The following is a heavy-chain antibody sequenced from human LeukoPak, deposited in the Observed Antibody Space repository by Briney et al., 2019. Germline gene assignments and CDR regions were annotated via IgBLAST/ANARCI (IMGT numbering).Heavy chain of an antibody. CDR3: ARDWRSSWYYFDY. CDR1: GFTFSSYS. D-gene: IGHD6-13*01. Sequence: GGSLRLSCAASGFTFSSYSMNWVRQAPGKGLEWVSSISSSSSYIYYADSVKGRFTISRDNAKNTLYLQMNSLTAEDTAVYYCARDWRSSWYYFDYWGQGTLVTVSS. J-gene: IGHJ4*02. CDR2: ISSSSSYI. V-gene: IGHV3-21*01.